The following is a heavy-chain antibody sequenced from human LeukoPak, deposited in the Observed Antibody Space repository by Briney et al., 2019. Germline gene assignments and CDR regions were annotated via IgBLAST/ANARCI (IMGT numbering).Heavy chain of an antibody. CDR3: AREVVSSGGSCYLCHWFDP. Sequence: GGSLRLSCAASGFTFSSYEMNWVRQAPGKGLEWVSYISSSGSTIYYADSVKGRFTISRDNAKNSLYLQMNSPRAEDTAVYYCAREVVSSGGSCYLCHWFDPWGQGTLVTVSS. CDR1: GFTFSSYE. D-gene: IGHD2-15*01. V-gene: IGHV3-48*03. CDR2: ISSSGSTI. J-gene: IGHJ5*02.